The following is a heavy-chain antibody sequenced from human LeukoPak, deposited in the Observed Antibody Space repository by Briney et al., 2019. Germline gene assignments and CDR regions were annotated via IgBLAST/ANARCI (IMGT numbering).Heavy chain of an antibody. J-gene: IGHJ6*02. CDR3: TRDLMDYDVSTGLHHYYMDV. CDR2: ISSSSTYI. V-gene: IGHV3-21*01. CDR1: GFTFSSYS. Sequence: PGGSLRLSCAASGFTFSSYSMNWVRQAPGKGLEWVPSISSSSTYIYSADSVKGRFTISRDNAKNSLYLQMNTLRVEDTAVYYCTRDLMDYDVSTGLHHYYMDVWGQGTTVTVSS. D-gene: IGHD3-9*01.